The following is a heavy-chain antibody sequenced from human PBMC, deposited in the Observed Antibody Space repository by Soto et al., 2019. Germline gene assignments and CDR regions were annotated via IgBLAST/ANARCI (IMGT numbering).Heavy chain of an antibody. D-gene: IGHD3-22*01. CDR2: TFPGNSET. V-gene: IGHV5-51*01. CDR1: GYSFTNYW. CDR3: ARSRYHDTTGHYPFYYYYYGMDV. Sequence: GEPLKISCKGSGYSFTNYWIGWVRQMSGKGLEWMGITFPGNSETRYSPSFQGHVTISADRSISTVYLQWNSLKASDTALYYCARSRYHDTTGHYPFYYYYYGMDVWGQGTTVTVSS. J-gene: IGHJ6*02.